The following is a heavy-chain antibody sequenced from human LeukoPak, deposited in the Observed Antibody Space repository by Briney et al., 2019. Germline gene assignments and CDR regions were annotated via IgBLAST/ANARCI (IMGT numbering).Heavy chain of an antibody. CDR3: VRQGTNSGYYLLDY. V-gene: IGHV4-34*01. Sequence: TSETLSLTCAVYGAALSEYYWSWIRQSPGKGLEWIGEVAHKGPTVYSPTLNRKYNPSFKSRVTMSVDPSKNQFSLKLTSVTVADTATYYCVRQGTNSGYYLLDYWGQGHLVIVSS. J-gene: IGHJ4*02. CDR1: GAALSEYY. CDR2: VAHKGPTVYSPTLNR. D-gene: IGHD3-22*01.